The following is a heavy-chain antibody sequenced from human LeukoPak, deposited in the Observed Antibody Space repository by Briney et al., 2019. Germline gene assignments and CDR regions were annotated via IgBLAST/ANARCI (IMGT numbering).Heavy chain of an antibody. D-gene: IGHD1-1*01. CDR2: VSYGRSNK. V-gene: IGHV3-30-3*01. CDR3: ARDRSGPGYHFDY. Sequence: SLSLLCAVSGFIYECYIIHDVRQAPGKGLEGVALVSYGRSNKYYIDSVKGRFTISRDNSKNALYLEMNSLRPEDTAMYHCARDRSGPGYHFDYWGQGTLVTVSS. J-gene: IGHJ4*02. CDR1: GFIYECYI.